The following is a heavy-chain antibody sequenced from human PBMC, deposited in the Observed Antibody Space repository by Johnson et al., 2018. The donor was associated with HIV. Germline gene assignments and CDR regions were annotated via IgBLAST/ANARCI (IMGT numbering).Heavy chain of an antibody. D-gene: IGHD3-9*01. CDR3: ARGYILTGYSGVWDI. CDR1: GFTFSSYG. Sequence: QVQLVESGGGVVQPGRSLRLSCTASGFTFSSYGIHWVRQAPGTGLEWVSVISWDGATPRSADSVKGRFTISRDNAKNSLYLQMNSLRAEDTAVYYCARGYILTGYSGVWDILGQGTM. V-gene: IGHV3-NL1*01. CDR2: ISWDGATP. J-gene: IGHJ3*02.